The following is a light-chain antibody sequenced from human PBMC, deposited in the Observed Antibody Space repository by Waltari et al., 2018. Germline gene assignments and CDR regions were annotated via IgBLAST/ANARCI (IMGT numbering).Light chain of an antibody. CDR1: QSLVHSDGNTH. V-gene: IGKV2-30*02. J-gene: IGKJ2*01. CDR3: MQGTHWPYT. Sequence: DVVMTQSPLSLPVTLGQPASISCKSSQSLVHSDGNTHLNWFQQRPGQSPRRLIYRVSNRDSGVPDRFSGSGSDTDFTLKIIRVEAGDVGVYYCMQGTHWPYTFGQGTKLDIK. CDR2: RVS.